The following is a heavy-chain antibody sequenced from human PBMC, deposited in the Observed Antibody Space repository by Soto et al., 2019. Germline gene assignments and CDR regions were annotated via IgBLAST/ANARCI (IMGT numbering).Heavy chain of an antibody. CDR1: GFTVSSNY. J-gene: IGHJ5*02. Sequence: PGGSLRLSCAASGFTVSSNYMSWVRQAPGKGLEWVSVIYSGGSTYYADSVKGRFTISRDNSKNTLYLQMNSLRAEDTAVYYCARLAIFGVVTGFDPWGQGTLVTVSS. CDR3: ARLAIFGVVTGFDP. D-gene: IGHD3-3*01. V-gene: IGHV3-66*01. CDR2: IYSGGST.